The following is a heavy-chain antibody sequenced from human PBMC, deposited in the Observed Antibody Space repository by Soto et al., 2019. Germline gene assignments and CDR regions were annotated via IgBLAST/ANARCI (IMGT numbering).Heavy chain of an antibody. CDR1: GFTFSSYS. V-gene: IGHV3-21*01. CDR3: ARDLAPDTIFGVYPGWFDP. J-gene: IGHJ5*02. D-gene: IGHD3-3*01. Sequence: PGGSLRLSCAASGFTFSSYSMNWVRQAPGKGLEWVSSISSSSSYIYYADSVKGRFTISRDNAKNSLYLQMNSLRAEDTAVYYCARDLAPDTIFGVYPGWFDPWGQGTLVTVSS. CDR2: ISSSSSYI.